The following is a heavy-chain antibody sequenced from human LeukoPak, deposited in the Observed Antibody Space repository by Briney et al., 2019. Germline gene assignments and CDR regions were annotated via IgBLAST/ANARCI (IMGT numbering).Heavy chain of an antibody. CDR2: IYDSGST. Sequence: SETLSLTCTVSGGSIRSSYYYWGWIRQPPGKGLEWIGSIYDSGSTYYNPSLKSRVTISVDTSKNQFSLKLSSVTAADTAVYYCARLGESSGAGAFDIWGQGTMVTVSS. J-gene: IGHJ3*02. V-gene: IGHV4-39*01. CDR3: ARLGESSGAGAFDI. D-gene: IGHD6-19*01. CDR1: GGSIRSSYYY.